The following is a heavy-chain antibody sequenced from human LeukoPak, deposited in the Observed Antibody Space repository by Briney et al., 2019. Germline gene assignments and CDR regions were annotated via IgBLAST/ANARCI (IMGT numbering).Heavy chain of an antibody. Sequence: SETLSLTCTVSGGSISSSSYYWGWIRQPPGKGLEWIGSIYYSGSTYYNPPLKSRVTISVDTSKNQFSLKLSSVTAADTAVYYCARWYYYDSSGYYYNWFDPWGQGTLVTVSS. J-gene: IGHJ5*02. CDR2: IYYSGST. V-gene: IGHV4-39*01. CDR1: GGSISSSSYY. CDR3: ARWYYYDSSGYYYNWFDP. D-gene: IGHD3-22*01.